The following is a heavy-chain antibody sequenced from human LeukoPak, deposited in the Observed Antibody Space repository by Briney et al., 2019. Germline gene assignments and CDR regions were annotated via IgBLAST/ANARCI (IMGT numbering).Heavy chain of an antibody. CDR1: GFTFSSYG. CDR3: AKGFLVYCGGDCYSAQDY. V-gene: IGHV3-30*02. D-gene: IGHD2-21*02. J-gene: IGHJ4*02. Sequence: PGGSLRLSCAASGFTFSSYGMHWVRQAPGKGLEWVAFIRYDGSNKYYADSVKGRFTISRDNSKNTLYLQMNSLRAEDTAVYYCAKGFLVYCGGDCYSAQDYWGQGTLVTVSS. CDR2: IRYDGSNK.